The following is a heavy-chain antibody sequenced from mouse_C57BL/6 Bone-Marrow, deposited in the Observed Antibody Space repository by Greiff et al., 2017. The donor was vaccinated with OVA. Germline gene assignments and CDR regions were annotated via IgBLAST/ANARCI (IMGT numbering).Heavy chain of an antibody. V-gene: IGHV1-7*01. Sequence: QVHVKQSGAELAQPGASVKLSCKASGYTFTSYWMHWVKQRPGQGLEWIGYINPSSGYTKYNQKFKDKATLTADKSSSTAYMQLSSLTYEDSAVYYCARSLYGSSSDYWGQGTTLTVSS. D-gene: IGHD1-1*01. CDR2: INPSSGYT. CDR1: GYTFTSYW. J-gene: IGHJ2*01. CDR3: ARSLYGSSSDY.